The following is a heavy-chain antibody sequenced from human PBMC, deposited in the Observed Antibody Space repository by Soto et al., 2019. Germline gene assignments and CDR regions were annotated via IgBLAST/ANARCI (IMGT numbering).Heavy chain of an antibody. CDR1: GFTFSNAW. J-gene: IGHJ4*02. Sequence: GGSLRLSCVGSGFTFSNAWMNWVRQAPGKGLEWVGRIKSKYDGGTIDFAAPVKGRFTISRDDSRSTVYLQMNSLKVDDTGVYYCNTGGYYLDYWGQGTQVTVSS. V-gene: IGHV3-15*07. CDR3: NTGGYYLDY. CDR2: IKSKYDGGTI.